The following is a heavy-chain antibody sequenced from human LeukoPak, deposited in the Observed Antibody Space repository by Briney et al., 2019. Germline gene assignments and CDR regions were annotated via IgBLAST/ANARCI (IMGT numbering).Heavy chain of an antibody. CDR3: AKVKRAFVVVPAASYYFDY. J-gene: IGHJ4*02. CDR2: IRLDGTNI. D-gene: IGHD2-2*01. CDR1: GFTFRNYG. Sequence: GGSLRLSCAASGFTFRNYGMHWVRQAPGKGLGWVAFIRLDGTNIYHGDSVKGRFTISRDNSKNTLHLQMNSLRAEDTAVYYCAKVKRAFVVVPAASYYFDYWGQGTLVTVSS. V-gene: IGHV3-30*02.